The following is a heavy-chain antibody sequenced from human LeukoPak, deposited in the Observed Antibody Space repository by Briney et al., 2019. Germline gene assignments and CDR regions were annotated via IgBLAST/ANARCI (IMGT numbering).Heavy chain of an antibody. J-gene: IGHJ4*02. Sequence: GRSLRLSCAASGFTFDDCAMHWVRQAPGKGLEWVSSISWNSGSISYADSVKGRFTISRDNAKNSLYLQMNSLRAEDTALYYCAKGTYSGNYYAVDYWGQGTLVTVSS. V-gene: IGHV3-9*01. CDR1: GFTFDDCA. CDR3: AKGTYSGNYYAVDY. D-gene: IGHD1-26*01. CDR2: ISWNSGSI.